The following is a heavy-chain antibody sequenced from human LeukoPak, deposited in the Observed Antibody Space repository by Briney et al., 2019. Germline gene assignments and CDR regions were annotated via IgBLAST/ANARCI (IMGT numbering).Heavy chain of an antibody. V-gene: IGHV4-34*01. CDR2: INHSGST. D-gene: IGHD2-2*02. J-gene: IGHJ4*02. CDR3: ARPKKYTIALDY. Sequence: PSETLSLTCAVYGGSFSGYYWSWIRQPPGKGLEWIGEINHSGSTNYNPSLKSRVTISVDTSKNQFSLKLSSVTAADTAVYCCARPKKYTIALDYWGQGTLVTVSS. CDR1: GGSFSGYY.